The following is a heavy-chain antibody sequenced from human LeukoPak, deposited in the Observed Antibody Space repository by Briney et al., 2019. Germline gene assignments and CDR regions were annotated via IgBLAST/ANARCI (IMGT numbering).Heavy chain of an antibody. J-gene: IGHJ4*02. CDR1: GFTYSSYW. Sequence: GGSLRLSCAASGFTYSSYWMSWVRQPPGKGLEWVANIKQDGSEKYYVDSVKVRFTISRDNAKNSLYLQMSSLRAEDTAVYYCARVVYYYDSSGVGYWGQGTLVTVSS. CDR3: ARVVYYYDSSGVGY. CDR2: IKQDGSEK. D-gene: IGHD3-22*01. V-gene: IGHV3-7*01.